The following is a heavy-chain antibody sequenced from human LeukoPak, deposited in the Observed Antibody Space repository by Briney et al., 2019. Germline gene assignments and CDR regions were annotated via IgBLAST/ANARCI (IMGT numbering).Heavy chain of an antibody. CDR3: ARDPIAVAGMEYFDY. D-gene: IGHD6-19*01. Sequence: GGSLRLSCAASGFTFSSYSMNWVRQAPGKGLEWVSSISSSSSYIYYADSVKGRFTISRDNAKNSLYLQMSSLRAEDTAVYYCARDPIAVAGMEYFDYWGQGTLVTVSS. CDR1: GFTFSSYS. V-gene: IGHV3-21*01. CDR2: ISSSSSYI. J-gene: IGHJ4*02.